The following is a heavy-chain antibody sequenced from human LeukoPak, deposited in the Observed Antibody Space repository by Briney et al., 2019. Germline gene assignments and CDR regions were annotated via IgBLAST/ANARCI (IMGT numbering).Heavy chain of an antibody. J-gene: IGHJ6*02. CDR1: GGSISSSNW. Sequence: SETLSLTCAVSGGSISSSNWWSWVRQPPGKGLEWIGEIYHSGNTNYNPSLKSRVTISVDKSKNQFSLKLSSVTAADTAVYYCARAGRMVVVVPAATLDYYYGMDVWGQGTTVTVSS. CDR2: IYHSGNT. D-gene: IGHD2-2*01. V-gene: IGHV4-4*02. CDR3: ARAGRMVVVVPAATLDYYYGMDV.